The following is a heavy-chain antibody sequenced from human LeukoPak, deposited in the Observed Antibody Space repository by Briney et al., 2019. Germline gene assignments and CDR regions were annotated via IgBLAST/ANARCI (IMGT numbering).Heavy chain of an antibody. CDR2: INPNSGGT. J-gene: IGHJ4*02. Sequence: ASVKVSCKASGYTFTGYYMHWVRQAPGQGLEWMGWINPNSGGTNYAQKFQGRVTMNRDTSISTAYMELSRLRSDDTAVYYCARAGRYSSSWYGYWGQGTLVTVSS. D-gene: IGHD6-13*01. V-gene: IGHV1-2*02. CDR3: ARAGRYSSSWYGY. CDR1: GYTFTGYY.